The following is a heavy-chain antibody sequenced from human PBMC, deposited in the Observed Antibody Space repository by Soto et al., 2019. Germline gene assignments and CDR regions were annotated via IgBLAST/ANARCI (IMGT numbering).Heavy chain of an antibody. CDR3: ARYCSSTSCYAGSYYFDY. Sequence: SETLSLTCTVSGGSISSYYWSWIRQPPGKGLEWIGYIYYSGSTNYNPSLKSRVTISVDTSKNQFSLKLSSVTAADTAVYYCARYCSSTSCYAGSYYFDYWGQGTLVTVS. V-gene: IGHV4-59*08. CDR1: GGSISSYY. J-gene: IGHJ4*02. CDR2: IYYSGST. D-gene: IGHD2-2*01.